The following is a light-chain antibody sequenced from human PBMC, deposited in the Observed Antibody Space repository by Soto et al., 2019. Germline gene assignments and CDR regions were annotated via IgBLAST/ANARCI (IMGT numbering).Light chain of an antibody. Sequence: EIVLTQSPGTLSLSPGERATLSCRASQSVSTYLAWFQQKPGQAPRLLIYRTSNRATGIPDRFSGSGSGTDFTLTISRLEPEDFAVYWCQQYDSSPRTFGQGTKVDI. CDR3: QQYDSSPRT. CDR1: QSVSTY. V-gene: IGKV3-20*01. J-gene: IGKJ1*01. CDR2: RTS.